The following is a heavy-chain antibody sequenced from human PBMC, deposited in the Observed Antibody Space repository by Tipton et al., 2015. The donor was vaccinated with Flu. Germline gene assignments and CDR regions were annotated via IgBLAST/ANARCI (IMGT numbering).Heavy chain of an antibody. CDR1: GGSISSYY. CDR3: ARSPKFQSSPFDY. Sequence: TLSLTCTVSGGSISSYYWSWIRQPPGKGLEWIGSIYYSGSTNYNPYLKSRVTISVDTSKNQFSLKLSSVTAADTAVYYCARSPKFQSSPFDYWGQGTLVTVSS. V-gene: IGHV4-59*08. J-gene: IGHJ4*02. CDR2: IYYSGST. D-gene: IGHD2-21*01.